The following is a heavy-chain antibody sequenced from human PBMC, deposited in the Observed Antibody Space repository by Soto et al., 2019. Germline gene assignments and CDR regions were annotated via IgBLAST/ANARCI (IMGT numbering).Heavy chain of an antibody. Sequence: PSETLSLTCTVSGGSINSYYWSWIRQPPGKGLEWIGYIYYSGSTNYNPSLKSRITISADTPKNQLSLKLSSVTAADTAVYYCARHISSGTNIAAIRSFDPWGQGTLVTVSS. CDR2: IYYSGST. D-gene: IGHD1-7*01. CDR1: GGSINSYY. V-gene: IGHV4-59*08. J-gene: IGHJ5*02. CDR3: ARHISSGTNIAAIRSFDP.